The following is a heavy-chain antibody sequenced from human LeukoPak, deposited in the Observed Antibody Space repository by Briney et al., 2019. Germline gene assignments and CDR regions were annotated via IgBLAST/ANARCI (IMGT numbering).Heavy chain of an antibody. D-gene: IGHD6-13*01. CDR2: INHGGDT. CDR3: ARGGFRAAAGTALWY. V-gene: IGHV4-34*01. J-gene: IGHJ4*02. CDR1: GGSFSDYY. Sequence: SETLSLTCAVSGGSFSDYYWSWIRQPPGKGLEWIGEINHGGDTNYNPSLKSRVTISVDTSKNQFALKLNSVTAADTAVYYCARGGFRAAAGTALWYWGQGTLVTVSS.